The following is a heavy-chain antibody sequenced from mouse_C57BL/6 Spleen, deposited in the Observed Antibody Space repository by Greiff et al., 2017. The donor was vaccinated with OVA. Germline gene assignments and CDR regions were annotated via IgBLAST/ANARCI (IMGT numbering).Heavy chain of an antibody. CDR2: IYPGDGDT. CDR3: ARGGRDYDGGAY. J-gene: IGHJ3*01. Sequence: QVQLQQSGPELVKPGASVKISCKASGYAFSSSWMNWVKQRPGKGLEWIGRIYPGDGDTNYNGKFKGKATLTADKSSSTAYMQLSSLTSEDSAVYFGARGGRDYDGGAYWGQGTLVTVSA. V-gene: IGHV1-82*01. CDR1: GYAFSSSW. D-gene: IGHD2-4*01.